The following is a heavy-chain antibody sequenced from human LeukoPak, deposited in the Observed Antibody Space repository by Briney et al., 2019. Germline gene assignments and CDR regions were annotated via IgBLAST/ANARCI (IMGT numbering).Heavy chain of an antibody. CDR2: ISGGGGST. J-gene: IGHJ4*02. CDR1: GFTFSSYA. V-gene: IGHV3-23*01. CDR3: ARDQIKDAYNYDYFDY. Sequence: GGSLRLSCAASGFTFSSYAMSWVRQAPGKGLEWVSAISGGGGSTYYADSVKGRFTISRDNSKNTLYLQMNSLRSEDTALYYCARDQIKDAYNYDYFDYWGQGTLVTVSS. D-gene: IGHD5-24*01.